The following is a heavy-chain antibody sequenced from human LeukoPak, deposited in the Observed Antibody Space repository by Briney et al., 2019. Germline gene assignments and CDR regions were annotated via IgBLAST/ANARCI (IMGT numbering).Heavy chain of an antibody. CDR2: LYWNDYK. CDR3: VHSGLVGGLFDY. D-gene: IGHD6-6*01. Sequence: SGPTLVNPTLTLTLTCTFSAFSLRTSGVGVGWIRQPPGKALERLALLYWNDYKRYRPTLKSALPITKDTSKNQVVLTMTNMDPVDTATYYCVHSGLVGGLFDYWGQGTLVTVSS. CDR1: AFSLRTSGVG. V-gene: IGHV2-5*01. J-gene: IGHJ4*02.